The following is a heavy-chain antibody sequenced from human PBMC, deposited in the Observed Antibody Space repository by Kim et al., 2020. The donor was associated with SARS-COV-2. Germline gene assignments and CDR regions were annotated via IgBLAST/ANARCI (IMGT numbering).Heavy chain of an antibody. D-gene: IGHD1-7*01. CDR1: GYTFTSYG. CDR2: ISAYNGNT. CDR3: AREGPTWNYLNSFDY. J-gene: IGHJ4*02. Sequence: ASVKVSCKASGYTFTSYGISWVRQAPGQGLEWMGWISAYNGNTNYAQKLQGRVTMTTDTSTSTAYMELRSLRSDDTAVYYCAREGPTWNYLNSFDYWGQGTLVTVSS. V-gene: IGHV1-18*01.